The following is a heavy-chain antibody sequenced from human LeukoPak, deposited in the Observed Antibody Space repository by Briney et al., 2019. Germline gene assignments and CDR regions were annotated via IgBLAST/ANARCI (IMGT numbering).Heavy chain of an antibody. CDR2: ISGSGGST. Sequence: GGSLRLSCAASGFTFSSYAMSWVRQAPGKGLEWVSAISGSGGSTYYADSVKGRFTISRDNSKNTLYLQMNSLRAEDTAVYYCAISGERDWGITKYFQHWGQGTLVTVSS. V-gene: IGHV3-23*01. CDR3: AISGERDWGITKYFQH. J-gene: IGHJ1*01. CDR1: GFTFSSYA. D-gene: IGHD7-27*01.